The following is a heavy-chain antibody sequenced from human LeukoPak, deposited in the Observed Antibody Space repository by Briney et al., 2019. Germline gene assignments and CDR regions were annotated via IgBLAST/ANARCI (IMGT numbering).Heavy chain of an antibody. V-gene: IGHV3-21*04. CDR3: ARDDGLDVFDV. J-gene: IGHJ3*01. CDR2: ISSSSSYI. D-gene: IGHD2-8*01. Sequence: GGSLRLSCAASGFTFSSYSMNWVRQASGKGLEWVSSISSSSSYIYYADSVKGRFTISRDNAKKSLYLQMNSLRAEDTAVYYCARDDGLDVFDVWGQGTAVTVSS. CDR1: GFTFSSYS.